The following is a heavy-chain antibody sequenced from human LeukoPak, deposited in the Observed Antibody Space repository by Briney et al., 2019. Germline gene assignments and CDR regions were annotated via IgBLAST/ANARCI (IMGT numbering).Heavy chain of an antibody. CDR3: AREIGGGYCSSTSCSRWFDP. D-gene: IGHD2-2*01. CDR1: GGTFSSYA. J-gene: IGHJ5*02. CDR2: IISIFGTA. Sequence: SVKVSCKASGGTFSSYAISWVRQAPGQGLEWMGGIISIFGTANYAQKFQGRVTITADESTSTAYMELSSLRSEDTAVYYCAREIGGGYCSSTSCSRWFDPWGQGTLVTVSS. V-gene: IGHV1-69*01.